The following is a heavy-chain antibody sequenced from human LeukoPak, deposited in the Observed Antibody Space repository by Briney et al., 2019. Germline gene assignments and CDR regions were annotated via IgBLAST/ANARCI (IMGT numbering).Heavy chain of an antibody. CDR2: INHSGST. Sequence: PSETLSLTCAVYGGSFSGYYWSWIRQPPGKGLEWIGEINHSGSTNYNPSLKSRVTISVDTSKNQSSLKLSSVTAADTAAYYCARAHYYDYVWGSYHYFDYWGQGTLVTVSS. D-gene: IGHD3-16*02. J-gene: IGHJ4*02. CDR3: ARAHYYDYVWGSYHYFDY. CDR1: GGSFSGYY. V-gene: IGHV4-34*01.